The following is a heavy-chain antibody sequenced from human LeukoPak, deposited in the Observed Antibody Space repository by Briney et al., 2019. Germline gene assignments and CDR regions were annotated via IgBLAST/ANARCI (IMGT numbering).Heavy chain of an antibody. J-gene: IGHJ5*02. CDR2: ISGSGGIT. D-gene: IGHD3-10*01. CDR3: AKHLSYYGSGSYL. Sequence: GGSLRLSCAASGFTFSSYAMSWVRQAPGKGLEWVSAISGSGGITYYADSVKGRFTISRHNSKSPLYLQMNSLRAEDTAVYYCAKHLSYYGSGSYLWGKGTLVTVSS. V-gene: IGHV3-23*01. CDR1: GFTFSSYA.